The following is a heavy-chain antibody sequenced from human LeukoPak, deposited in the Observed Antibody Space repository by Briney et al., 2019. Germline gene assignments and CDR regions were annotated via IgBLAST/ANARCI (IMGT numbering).Heavy chain of an antibody. CDR3: ARDRRADTAMVNAELNWFDP. V-gene: IGHV4-59*01. CDR1: GGSISSYY. CDR2: IYYSGST. J-gene: IGHJ5*02. D-gene: IGHD5-18*01. Sequence: SETLSLTCTVSGGSISSYYWSWIRQPPGKGLEWIGYIYYSGSTNYNPSLKSRVTISVDTSKNQFSLKLSSVTAADTAVYYCARDRRADTAMVNAELNWFDPWGQGTLATVSS.